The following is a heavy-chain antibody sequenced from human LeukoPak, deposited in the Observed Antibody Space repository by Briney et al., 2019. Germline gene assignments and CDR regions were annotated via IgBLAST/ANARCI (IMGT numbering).Heavy chain of an antibody. CDR2: IYTSGST. CDR1: GGSISSYY. CDR3: ARTRTLAYCSGGSCLYY. Sequence: TSETLSLTCTVSGGSISSYYWSWIRQPAGKGLEWLGRIYTSGSTNYNPSLKSRVTMSVDTSKKQFSLKLSSVTAEDTAVYYCARTRTLAYCSGGSCLYYWGQGTLVTVSS. V-gene: IGHV4-4*07. J-gene: IGHJ4*02. D-gene: IGHD2-15*01.